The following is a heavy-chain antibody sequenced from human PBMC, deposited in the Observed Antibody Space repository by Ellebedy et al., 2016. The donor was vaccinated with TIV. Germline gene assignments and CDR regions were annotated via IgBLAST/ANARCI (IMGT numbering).Heavy chain of an antibody. V-gene: IGHV1-18*04. CDR3: ARDQPPGYLVYYYDSSGYYDY. Sequence: ASVKVSXKASSYTFTNYGISWVRQAPGQGLEWMGWISAYNGNTNYAQKLQGRVTMTTDTSTSTAYMELRSLRSDDTAVYYCARDQPPGYLVYYYDSSGYYDYWGQGTLVTVSS. CDR1: SYTFTNYG. D-gene: IGHD3-22*01. CDR2: ISAYNGNT. J-gene: IGHJ4*02.